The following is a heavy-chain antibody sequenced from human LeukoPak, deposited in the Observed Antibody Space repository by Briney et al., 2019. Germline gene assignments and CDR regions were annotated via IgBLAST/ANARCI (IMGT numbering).Heavy chain of an antibody. V-gene: IGHV4-34*01. CDR2: INHSGST. J-gene: IGHJ4*02. CDR1: GGSFSGYY. CDR3: ARAGDSPRSPADY. D-gene: IGHD5-12*01. Sequence: SETLSLTCAVYGGSFSGYYWSWIRQPPGKGLEWIGEINHSGSTNYNPSLKSRVTISVDTSKNQFSLKLSSVTAADTAVYYCARAGDSPRSPADYWGQGTLVIVSS.